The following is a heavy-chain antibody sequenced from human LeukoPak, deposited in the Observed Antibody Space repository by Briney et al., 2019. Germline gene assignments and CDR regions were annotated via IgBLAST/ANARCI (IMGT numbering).Heavy chain of an antibody. CDR2: INSDGSST. CDR1: GFTFSSYV. D-gene: IGHD6-19*01. V-gene: IGHV3-74*01. Sequence: PGGSLRLSCAASGFTFSSYVMSWVRQAPGKGLVWVSRINSDGSSTSYADSVKGRFTISRDNAKNTLYLQMNSLRADDTAVYYCARDSSGWYHGMDVWGQGTTVTVSS. J-gene: IGHJ6*02. CDR3: ARDSSGWYHGMDV.